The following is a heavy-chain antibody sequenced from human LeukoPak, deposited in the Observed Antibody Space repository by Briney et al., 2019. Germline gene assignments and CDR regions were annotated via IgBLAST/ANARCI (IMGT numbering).Heavy chain of an antibody. CDR1: GYTFTGYY. CDR3: ARSIAAAGPEFDY. CDR2: INPNSGGT. J-gene: IGHJ4*02. Sequence: ASVKVSCKASGYTFTGYYMHWVRQAPGQGLEWMGWINPNSGGTNYAQKFQGWVTMTRDTSISTAYMELSRLRSDDTAVYYCARSIAAAGPEFDYWGQGTLVTVSS. V-gene: IGHV1-2*04. D-gene: IGHD6-13*01.